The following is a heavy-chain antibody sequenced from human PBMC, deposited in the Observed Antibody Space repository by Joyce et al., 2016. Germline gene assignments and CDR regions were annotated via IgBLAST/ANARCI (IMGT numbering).Heavy chain of an antibody. CDR3: ASRGALLYFDSWYYGLDV. Sequence: EVQLVQSGAEVTKPGESLKISCKTIGYKVADYWIGWARQMPGRGLEWMGVIYPGDSDTKYSPSFQGQVPSSADKSINTTYLQGSSLKGTDTAVYYCASRGALLYFDSWYYGLDVWGQGTAVTVSS. V-gene: IGHV5-51*01. CDR1: GYKVADYW. J-gene: IGHJ6*02. D-gene: IGHD3-9*01. CDR2: IYPGDSDT.